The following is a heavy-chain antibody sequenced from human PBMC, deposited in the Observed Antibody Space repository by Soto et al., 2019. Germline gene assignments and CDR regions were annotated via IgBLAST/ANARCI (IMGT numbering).Heavy chain of an antibody. Sequence: GGSLRLSCAASGFTFSSYGMHWVRRAPGKGLEWVAVISYDGSNKYYADSVKGRFAISRDNSKNTLYLQMNSLRAEDTAVYYCARDRGYCSGGSCYSIGAHDYWGQGTLVTVSS. CDR1: GFTFSSYG. CDR3: ARDRGYCSGGSCYSIGAHDY. J-gene: IGHJ4*02. CDR2: ISYDGSNK. V-gene: IGHV3-30*03. D-gene: IGHD2-15*01.